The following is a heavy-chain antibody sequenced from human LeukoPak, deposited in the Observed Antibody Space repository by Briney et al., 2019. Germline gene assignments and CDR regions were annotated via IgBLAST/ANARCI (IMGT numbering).Heavy chain of an antibody. CDR3: ARDHDIVVVPAAADYYYYGMDV. D-gene: IGHD2-2*01. Sequence: ASVKVSCKASGYTFTSYGISWVRQAPGQGLEWMGWISAYNGNTNYAQKLQGRVTMTTDTSTSTAYMELRSLRSDDTAVYYCARDHDIVVVPAAADYYYYGMDVWGQGTTVTASS. CDR2: ISAYNGNT. J-gene: IGHJ6*02. CDR1: GYTFTSYG. V-gene: IGHV1-18*01.